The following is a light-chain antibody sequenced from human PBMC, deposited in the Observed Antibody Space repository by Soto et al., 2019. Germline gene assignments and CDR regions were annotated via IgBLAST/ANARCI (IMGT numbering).Light chain of an antibody. V-gene: IGKV3-20*01. CDR1: QSVSSSY. J-gene: IGKJ2*01. CDR3: QQFGSSVYT. Sequence: EIVLTQSPGTLSLSPGERATLSCRASQSVSSSYLAWYQQKPGQAPRLLIYGASSRATRIPDRFSGSGSGTDFTLTISRLEPEDFAVYYCQQFGSSVYTFGQGTKLEIK. CDR2: GAS.